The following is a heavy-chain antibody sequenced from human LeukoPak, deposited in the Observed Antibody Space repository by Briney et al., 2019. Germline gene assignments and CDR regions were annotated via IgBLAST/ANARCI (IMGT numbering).Heavy chain of an antibody. V-gene: IGHV1-18*01. D-gene: IGHD3-10*01. CDR3: ARDSRDYYGSGTYYYYMDV. CDR1: GYAFTSYG. Sequence: GASVKVSCKASGYAFTSYGISWVRQAPGQGLEWMGWISAYNGNTNYAQKLQGRVTMTTDTSTSTAYMELRSLRSDDTAVYYCARDSRDYYGSGTYYYYMDVWGKGTTVTVSS. CDR2: ISAYNGNT. J-gene: IGHJ6*03.